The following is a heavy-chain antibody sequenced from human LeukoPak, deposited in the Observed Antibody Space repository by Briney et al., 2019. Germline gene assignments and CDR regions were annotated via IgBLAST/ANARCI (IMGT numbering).Heavy chain of an antibody. D-gene: IGHD2-2*01. V-gene: IGHV1-46*01. CDR3: AREIVVVPSAMGFDP. Sequence: ASVKVSCKASGYSFTTYYIHWVRQAPGQGLERMGVINPSGGSTSFAQKFQARLTMTRDTSTSTVYMELSGLSSEDTAVYYCAREIVVVPSAMGFDPWGQGTLVTVSS. CDR1: GYSFTTYY. J-gene: IGHJ5*02. CDR2: INPSGGST.